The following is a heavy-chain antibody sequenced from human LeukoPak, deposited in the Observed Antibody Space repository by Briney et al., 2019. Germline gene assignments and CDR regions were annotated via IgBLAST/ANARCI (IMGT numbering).Heavy chain of an antibody. CDR1: GYTFTKEA. Sequence: ASVKVSCKAFGYTFTKEAISWVQQAPGQGLEWMGWISGYNGNTNYAQKLQGRVTMTTDTSTSTAYMEVRSLRSDDTAVYYCARKITYYYDSSDAFDVWGQGTMVTVSS. CDR2: ISGYNGNT. V-gene: IGHV1-18*01. CDR3: ARKITYYYDSSDAFDV. D-gene: IGHD3-22*01. J-gene: IGHJ3*01.